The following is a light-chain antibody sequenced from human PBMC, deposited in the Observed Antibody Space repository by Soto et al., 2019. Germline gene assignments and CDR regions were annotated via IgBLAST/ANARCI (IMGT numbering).Light chain of an antibody. V-gene: IGKV3-15*01. Sequence: EIVMTQSPAIMSVSPGERATLSCRASQSFSSNLAWYQQKPGQAPRRLVYGASTRATGIPARFSGSGSGTEFTLTISSLQSEDFAVYYCQQYNNWQITFGQGTRLEIK. J-gene: IGKJ5*01. CDR1: QSFSSN. CDR2: GAS. CDR3: QQYNNWQIT.